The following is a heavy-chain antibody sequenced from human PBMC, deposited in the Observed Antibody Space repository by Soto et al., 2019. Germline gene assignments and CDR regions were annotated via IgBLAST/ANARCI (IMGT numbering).Heavy chain of an antibody. V-gene: IGHV1-69*02. CDR1: GGTISTYS. CDR3: TIGSWSGEVFDI. J-gene: IGHJ3*02. Sequence: QVQLVQSGAEVKKPGSSVKVSCKDSGGTISTYSMFWVRQAPGQGLEWMGRIIPMLGIRNYAQRFQDRVTITADKSTATAHMELSSLRSEDTALYYCTIGSWSGEVFDIWGQGTMVTVSS. D-gene: IGHD2-21*01. CDR2: IIPMLGIR.